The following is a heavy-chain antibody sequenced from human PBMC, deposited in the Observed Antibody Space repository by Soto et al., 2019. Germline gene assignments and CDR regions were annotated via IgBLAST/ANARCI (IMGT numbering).Heavy chain of an antibody. Sequence: ELQLVETGGGLVQPGGSLRLSCAPSGFTVTSNYMTCIRQAPGKGLEWVSVMYSDGTTYYADSVKGRFTISRDKSKNTLYLQMNSLRADDTAVYYWARAGSFYSPFDPWGPGTLVTVSS. V-gene: IGHV3-53*02. D-gene: IGHD3-10*01. J-gene: IGHJ5*02. CDR2: MYSDGTT. CDR3: ARAGSFYSPFDP. CDR1: GFTVTSNY.